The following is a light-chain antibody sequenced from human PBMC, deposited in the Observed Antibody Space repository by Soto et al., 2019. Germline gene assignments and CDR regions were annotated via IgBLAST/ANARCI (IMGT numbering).Light chain of an antibody. J-gene: IGKJ1*01. Sequence: EIVLTQSPGTLSLSPGERATRSCRASQSVSSGYLVWYQQKPGQAPRLLIYGASSRATGIPDRFSGSGSGTDFTLTISRLEPEDFAVYYCQQYGTSPRTFGQGTKVDIK. V-gene: IGKV3-20*01. CDR2: GAS. CDR1: QSVSSGY. CDR3: QQYGTSPRT.